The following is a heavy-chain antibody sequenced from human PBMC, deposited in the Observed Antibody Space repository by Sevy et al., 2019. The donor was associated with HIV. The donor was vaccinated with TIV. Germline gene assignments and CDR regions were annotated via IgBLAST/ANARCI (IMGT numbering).Heavy chain of an antibody. D-gene: IGHD3-3*01. CDR2: ISGSGGST. V-gene: IGHV3-23*01. Sequence: GGSLRLSCAASGFTFSSYAMSWVRQAPGKGLEWVSAISGSGGSTYYADSVKGRFTISRDNSKNTLYLQMNSLRAEDTAVYYCAKDNRDTIFGVVIIQGWFDPWGQRTLVTVSS. CDR1: GFTFSSYA. J-gene: IGHJ5*02. CDR3: AKDNRDTIFGVVIIQGWFDP.